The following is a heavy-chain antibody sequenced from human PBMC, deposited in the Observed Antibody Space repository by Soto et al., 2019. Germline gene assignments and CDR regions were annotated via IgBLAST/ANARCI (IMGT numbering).Heavy chain of an antibody. CDR2: ISAHNDNT. Sequence: QVHLVQSGAEVKKPGASVKVSCKCSGYTFTSYGITWVRQAPGQGLEWMGWISAHNDNTDYAQKLPGRVTVTRDTSTSTAYMELRSLRSDDTAVYYCARGRYGDYWGQGALVTVSS. CDR3: ARGRYGDY. CDR1: GYTFTSYG. D-gene: IGHD1-1*01. V-gene: IGHV1-18*01. J-gene: IGHJ4*02.